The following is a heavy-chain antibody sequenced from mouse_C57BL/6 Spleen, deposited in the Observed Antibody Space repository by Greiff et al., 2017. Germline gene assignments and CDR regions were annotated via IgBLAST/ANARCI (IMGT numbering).Heavy chain of an antibody. Sequence: QVQLQQPGAELVMPGASVKLSCKASGYTFTSYWMHWVKQRPGQGLEWIGEIDPSDSYTNYNQKFKGKSTLTVDKSSSTAYMQLSSLTSEDSAVYFFARSVTSMTWFAYWGQGTLVTVSA. CDR3: ARSVTSMTWFAY. D-gene: IGHD2-3*01. J-gene: IGHJ3*01. V-gene: IGHV1-69*01. CDR2: IDPSDSYT. CDR1: GYTFTSYW.